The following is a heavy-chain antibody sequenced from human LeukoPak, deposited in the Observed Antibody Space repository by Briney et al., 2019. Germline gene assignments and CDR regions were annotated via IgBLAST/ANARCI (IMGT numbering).Heavy chain of an antibody. D-gene: IGHD7-27*01. J-gene: IGHJ4*02. CDR2: IIPIFGTA. CDR1: GGTFSSYD. CDR3: ARDLGTELPLGY. Sequence: SVTVSCKASGGTFSSYDISWVRQAPGQGLEWMGGIIPIFGTANYAQKFQGRVTITTDESTSTAYMELSSLRSEDTAVYYCARDLGTELPLGYWGQGTLVTVSS. V-gene: IGHV1-69*05.